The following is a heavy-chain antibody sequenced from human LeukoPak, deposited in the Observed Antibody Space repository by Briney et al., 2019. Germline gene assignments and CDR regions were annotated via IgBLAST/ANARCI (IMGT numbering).Heavy chain of an antibody. CDR1: GGTFSSYT. V-gene: IGHV1-69*02. D-gene: IGHD5-24*01. J-gene: IGHJ4*02. CDR3: ATVGSDAYTKGGYYFDY. Sequence: SVKVSCTASGGTFSSYTISSVPQAPGQGLEWMGRIVPILGIANYAQKFQGRVTITADKSTSTAYMELSSLRSEDTAVYYCATVGSDAYTKGGYYFDYWGQGTLVTVSS. CDR2: IVPILGIA.